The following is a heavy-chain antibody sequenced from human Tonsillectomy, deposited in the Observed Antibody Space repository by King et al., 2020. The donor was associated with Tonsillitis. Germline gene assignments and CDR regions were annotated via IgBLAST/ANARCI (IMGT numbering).Heavy chain of an antibody. V-gene: IGHV3-9*01. CDR2: ISWNSGRI. D-gene: IGHD2-15*01. Sequence: VQLVESGGGLVQPGRSLRLSCAASGFTFDDYAMHWVRQVPGKGLEWVSGISWNSGRIGYAGSVKGRFTISRDNAKNSLFLQMNSLKAEDTALYYCAKVTCSPTICSRGFDHWGQGTLVTVSS. CDR3: AKVTCSPTICSRGFDH. J-gene: IGHJ4*02. CDR1: GFTFDDYA.